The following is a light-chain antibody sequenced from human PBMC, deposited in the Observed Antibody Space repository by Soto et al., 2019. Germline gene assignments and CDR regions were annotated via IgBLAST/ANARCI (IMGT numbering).Light chain of an antibody. J-gene: IGLJ3*02. CDR2: SNN. Sequence: QSVLTQPPSASGTPGQRVTISCSGSSSNIGSNAVSWYQQLPGTAPKVLIYSNNQRPSGVPDRFSGSKSGTSASLAISGLQSEDDADYCCATWDDSLNGWVFGGGTKLTVL. CDR3: ATWDDSLNGWV. V-gene: IGLV1-44*01. CDR1: SSNIGSNA.